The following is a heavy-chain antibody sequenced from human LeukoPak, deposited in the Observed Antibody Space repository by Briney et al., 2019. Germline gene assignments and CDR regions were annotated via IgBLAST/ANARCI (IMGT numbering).Heavy chain of an antibody. J-gene: IGHJ4*02. Sequence: GGSLRLSCAASGFTFSSYAMHWVRRAPGKGLEWVAVISYDGSNKYYADSVKGRFTISRDNSKNTLYLQMNSLRAEDTAVYYCARGANYYDSGGYSYNFDYWGQGTLVTVSS. V-gene: IGHV3-30*04. CDR2: ISYDGSNK. D-gene: IGHD3-22*01. CDR3: ARGANYYDSGGYSYNFDY. CDR1: GFTFSSYA.